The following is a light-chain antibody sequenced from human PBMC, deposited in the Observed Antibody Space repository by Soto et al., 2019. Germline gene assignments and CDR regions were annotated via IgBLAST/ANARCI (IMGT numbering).Light chain of an antibody. CDR1: QSVSSY. CDR3: QQRSNWLIT. J-gene: IGKJ5*01. Sequence: IRLTQSPGALCLSAGERATLSCRASQSVSSYLAWYQQKPGQAPRLLIYDASNRATGIPARFSGSGAGTDFTLTISSLEPEDFAVYYCQQRSNWLITFGQGTRLEIK. CDR2: DAS. V-gene: IGKV3-11*01.